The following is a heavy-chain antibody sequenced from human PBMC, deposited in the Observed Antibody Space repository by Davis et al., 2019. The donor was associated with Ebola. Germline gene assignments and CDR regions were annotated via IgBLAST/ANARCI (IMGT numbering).Heavy chain of an antibody. Sequence: GESLKISCAASGFTFDDYGMSWVRQAPGKGLEWVSGINWNGGSTGYADSVKGRFTISRDNAKNSLYLQMNSLRAEDTALYYCARDVAGTFGYWGQGTLVTVSS. CDR2: INWNGGST. D-gene: IGHD6-19*01. J-gene: IGHJ4*02. CDR3: ARDVAGTFGY. CDR1: GFTFDDYG. V-gene: IGHV3-20*04.